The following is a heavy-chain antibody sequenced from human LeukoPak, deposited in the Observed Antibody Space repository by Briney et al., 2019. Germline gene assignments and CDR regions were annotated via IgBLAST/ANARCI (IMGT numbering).Heavy chain of an antibody. J-gene: IGHJ5*02. Sequence: SETLSLTCAVYGGSFSGYYWSWIRQPPGKGLEWIGEINHSGSTNYNPSLKSQVTISVDTSKNQFSLKLSSVTAADTAVYYCARGSHGEYQLLHSGGWFDPWGQGTLVTVSS. CDR2: INHSGST. V-gene: IGHV4-34*01. CDR3: ARGSHGEYQLLHSGGWFDP. CDR1: GGSFSGYY. D-gene: IGHD2-2*01.